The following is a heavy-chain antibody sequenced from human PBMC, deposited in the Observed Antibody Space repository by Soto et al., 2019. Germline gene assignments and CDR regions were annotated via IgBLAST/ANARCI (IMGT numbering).Heavy chain of an antibody. CDR2: SSAYNGNT. CDR3: ARDAAPPITVVRGGRY. Sequence: QVQLVQSGAEVKKPGASVKVSCKASGYTFTSYGISWVRQAPGQGRGWMVWSSAYNGNTSYAQQLQGRVPMTTDTSTITAYMELRSLRSDDTAVYYCARDAAPPITVVRGGRYWGQDTLVAVSS. D-gene: IGHD3-10*01. CDR1: GYTFTSYG. J-gene: IGHJ1*01. V-gene: IGHV1-18*01.